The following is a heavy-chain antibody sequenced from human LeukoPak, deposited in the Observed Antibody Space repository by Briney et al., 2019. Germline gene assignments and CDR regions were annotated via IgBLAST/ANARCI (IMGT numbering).Heavy chain of an antibody. J-gene: IGHJ6*03. V-gene: IGHV3-7*01. D-gene: IGHD6-13*01. CDR3: ARGDYSSSWYPYYYYYMDV. CDR2: IRQDGSEK. CDR1: GFTFSSYW. Sequence: GGSLRLSCAASGFTFSSYWMSWVRQAPGKGLEWVANIRQDGSEKYYVDSVKGRFTISRDNAKNSLYLQMNSLRAEDTAVYYCARGDYSSSWYPYYYYYMDVWGKGTTVTVSS.